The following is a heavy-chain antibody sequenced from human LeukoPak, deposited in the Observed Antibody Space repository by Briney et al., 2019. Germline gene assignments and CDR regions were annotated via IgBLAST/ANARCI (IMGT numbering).Heavy chain of an antibody. D-gene: IGHD3-10*01. CDR1: GFTFSPVW. V-gene: IGHV3-74*01. CDR3: ARDVGVIPLYYYGMDV. J-gene: IGHJ6*02. Sequence: GGSLRLSCAASGFTFSPVWMHWVRQAPGKGLMWVSHIINDGSYTTYADSVKGRFTISRDNAKNTVYLQMNSLRAEDTAVYYCARDVGVIPLYYYGMDVWGQGTTVTVSS. CDR2: IINDGSYT.